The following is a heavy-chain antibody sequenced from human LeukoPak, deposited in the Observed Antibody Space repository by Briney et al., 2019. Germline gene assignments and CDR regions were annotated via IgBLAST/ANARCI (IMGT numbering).Heavy chain of an antibody. J-gene: IGHJ6*02. CDR3: ARGLVGNHTVTTYYYYGMDV. CDR1: GGSISSGGYS. D-gene: IGHD4-11*01. CDR2: IYHSGST. V-gene: IGHV4-30-2*01. Sequence: PSETLSLTCAVSGGSISSGGYSWSWIRQPPGKGLEWIGYIYHSGSTYYNPSLKSRVTISVDRSKNQFSLKLSSVTAADTAVYYCARGLVGNHTVTTYYYYGMDVWGQGTTVTVSS.